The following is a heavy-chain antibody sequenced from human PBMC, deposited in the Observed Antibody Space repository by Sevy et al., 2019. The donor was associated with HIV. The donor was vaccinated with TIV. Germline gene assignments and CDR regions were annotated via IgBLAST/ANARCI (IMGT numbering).Heavy chain of an antibody. J-gene: IGHJ6*02. CDR3: ARVRAARLGGPYGMDV. V-gene: IGHV3-48*02. CDR1: GCTFSSYG. Sequence: GVSLRLSCAASGCTFSSYGMNWVRQAPGKGLEWVSYISRSIITIYYADSVKGRFTISRDNAKNSLYLQMNSLRDEEPAVYYCARVRAARLGGPYGMDVWGQGTTLTVSS. D-gene: IGHD6-6*01. CDR2: ISRSIITI.